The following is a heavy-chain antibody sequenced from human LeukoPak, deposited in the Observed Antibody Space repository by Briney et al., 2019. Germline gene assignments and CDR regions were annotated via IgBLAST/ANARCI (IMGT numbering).Heavy chain of an antibody. Sequence: GGSLRLSCAASGFTFSSYAMHWVRQAPGKGLEWVAVISYDGSNKYYADSVKGRFTISRDNSKNTLYLQMNSLRAEDTAVYYCARDGNYDILTGYSDYWGQGTLVTVSS. CDR2: ISYDGSNK. CDR1: GFTFSSYA. J-gene: IGHJ4*02. V-gene: IGHV3-30-3*01. D-gene: IGHD3-9*01. CDR3: ARDGNYDILTGYSDY.